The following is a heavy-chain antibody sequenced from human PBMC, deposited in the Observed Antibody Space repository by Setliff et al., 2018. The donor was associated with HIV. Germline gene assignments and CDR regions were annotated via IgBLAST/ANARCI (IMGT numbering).Heavy chain of an antibody. V-gene: IGHV4-38-2*01. CDR3: ARRAGNWGLNWFDP. CDR2: HYHDGTS. J-gene: IGHJ5*02. Sequence: PSETLSLTCDFSGSSITTTYFWAWIRLPPGKGLEWVGSHYHDGTSFYNPSLKSRVTVSLDTSKNQFSLKLQSVTAADTAVYYRARRAGNWGLNWFDPWGQGTQVTVSS. CDR1: GSSITTTYF. D-gene: IGHD3-10*01.